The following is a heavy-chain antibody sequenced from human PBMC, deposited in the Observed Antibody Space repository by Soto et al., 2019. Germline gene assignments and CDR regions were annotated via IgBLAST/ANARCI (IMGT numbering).Heavy chain of an antibody. CDR2: IYPGDSDT. Sequence: GESLKISCKGSGYSFPSYWIGWVRQMPGKGLEWMGTIYPGDSDTRYSPSFQGQVTISADKSISTAYLQWSSLKASDTAMYYCARQMSGWHDAFDIWGQGTMVTVSS. CDR1: GYSFPSYW. D-gene: IGHD6-19*01. V-gene: IGHV5-51*01. CDR3: ARQMSGWHDAFDI. J-gene: IGHJ3*02.